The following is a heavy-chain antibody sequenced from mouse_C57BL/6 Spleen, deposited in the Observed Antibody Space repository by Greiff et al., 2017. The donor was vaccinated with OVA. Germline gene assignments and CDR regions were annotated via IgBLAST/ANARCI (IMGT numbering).Heavy chain of an antibody. D-gene: IGHD4-1*01. CDR2: INPNNGGT. J-gene: IGHJ2*01. CDR1: GYTFTDYY. CDR3: ARYDWDGY. V-gene: IGHV1-26*01. Sequence: VQLQQSGPELVKPGASVKISCKASGYTFTDYYMNWVKQSHGKSLEWIGDINPNNGGTSYNQKFKGKATLTVDKSSSTAYMELRSLTSEDSAVYYCARYDWDGYWGQGTTLTVSS.